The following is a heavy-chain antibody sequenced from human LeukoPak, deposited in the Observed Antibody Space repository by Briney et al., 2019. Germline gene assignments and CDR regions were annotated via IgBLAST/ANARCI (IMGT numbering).Heavy chain of an antibody. V-gene: IGHV3-30*02. CDR3: AKTYTSRWYADY. CDR2: IRHDGINK. Sequence: GGSLRLSCAASGFTFGLYGIHWVRQAPGKGLEWVALIRHDGINKDYADSVKGRFTISRDNSKNTLYLQMNSLRAEDTAIYYCAKTYTSRWYADYWGQGTLVTVSS. CDR1: GFTFGLYG. D-gene: IGHD6-13*01. J-gene: IGHJ4*02.